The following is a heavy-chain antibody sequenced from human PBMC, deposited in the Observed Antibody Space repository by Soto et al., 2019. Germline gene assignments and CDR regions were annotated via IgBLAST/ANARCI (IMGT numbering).Heavy chain of an antibody. CDR2: ISSSTSTI. CDR1: RFTFSSYS. Sequence: PGGSLRLSCAASRFTFSSYSMNWVRQAPGKGLEWVSYISSSTSTIHYADSVKGRFTISRDNAKNSLYLQMNNLRDEDTALYYCASDSDGSGTYYFPPAFDIWGQGTMVTVSS. CDR3: ASDSDGSGTYYFPPAFDI. V-gene: IGHV3-48*02. J-gene: IGHJ3*02. D-gene: IGHD3-10*01.